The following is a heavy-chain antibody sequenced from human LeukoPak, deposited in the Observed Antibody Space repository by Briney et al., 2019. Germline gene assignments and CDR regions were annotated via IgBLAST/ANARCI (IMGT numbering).Heavy chain of an antibody. CDR2: TSSSGSTI. J-gene: IGHJ4*02. CDR3: ARDYWNDGDGGDH. D-gene: IGHD1-1*01. CDR1: GFTFSGFA. V-gene: IGHV3-11*04. Sequence: PGGTLRLSCAASGFTFSGFAMSWIRQAPGKGLEWVSYTSSSGSTIYYADSVKGRFTISRDNAKNSLYLQMNSLRAEDTAVYYCARDYWNDGDGGDHWGQGTLVSVSS.